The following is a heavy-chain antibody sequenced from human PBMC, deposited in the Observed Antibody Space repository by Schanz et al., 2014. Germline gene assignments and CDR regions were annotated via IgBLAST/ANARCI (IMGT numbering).Heavy chain of an antibody. Sequence: EVQLVESGGGLVKPGGSLRLSCGVSGFTASSHSMNWVRQAPGKGLEWVSSISSRSSHIYYADSVKGRFTVSRDNAKNSVYLQMNGLRVEDTAVYYCAKSLESCPGGRCSRGYFDYWGQGTLVTVSS. CDR3: AKSLESCPGGRCSRGYFDY. V-gene: IGHV3-21*02. J-gene: IGHJ4*02. D-gene: IGHD2-8*02. CDR1: GFTASSHS. CDR2: ISSRSSHI.